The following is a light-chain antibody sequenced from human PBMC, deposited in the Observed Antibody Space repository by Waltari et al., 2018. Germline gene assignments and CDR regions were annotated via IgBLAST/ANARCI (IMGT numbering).Light chain of an antibody. Sequence: SYELTQPPSVSVSPGQTARITCSGEALPKHYVSWYQQKPGQAPLIVIHLDTERPSGFPERFSGSSSGTTGTLIISGVEADDEADYYCQSADSSGTQKVFGGGTKLTVL. CDR2: LDT. V-gene: IGLV3-25*03. J-gene: IGLJ3*02. CDR1: ALPKHY. CDR3: QSADSSGTQKV.